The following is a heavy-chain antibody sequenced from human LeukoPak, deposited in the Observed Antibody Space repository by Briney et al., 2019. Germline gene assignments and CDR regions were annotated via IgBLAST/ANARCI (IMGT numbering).Heavy chain of an antibody. CDR1: GYTFTGYY. Sequence: ASVKVSCKASGYTFTGYYMHWVRQAPGQGLEWMGGIIPIFGIANYAQKFQGRVTITADESTSTAYMELSSLRSEDTAVYYCARDGRLQGSDYFDYWGQGTLVTVSS. J-gene: IGHJ4*02. D-gene: IGHD5-24*01. CDR2: IIPIFGIA. V-gene: IGHV1-69*13. CDR3: ARDGRLQGSDYFDY.